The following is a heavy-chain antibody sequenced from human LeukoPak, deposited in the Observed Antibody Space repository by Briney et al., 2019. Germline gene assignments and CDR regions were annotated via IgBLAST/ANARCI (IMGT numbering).Heavy chain of an antibody. CDR1: GGSISSGGCS. V-gene: IGHV4-30-2*01. CDR3: ARGNYDILTGYYNNWFDP. Sequence: SETLSLTCAVSGGSISSGGCSWSWIRQPPGKGLEWIGYIYHSGSTYYNPSLKSRVTISVDRSKNQFSLKLSSVTAADTAVYYCARGNYDILTGYYNNWFDPWGQGTLVTVSS. D-gene: IGHD3-9*01. CDR2: IYHSGST. J-gene: IGHJ5*02.